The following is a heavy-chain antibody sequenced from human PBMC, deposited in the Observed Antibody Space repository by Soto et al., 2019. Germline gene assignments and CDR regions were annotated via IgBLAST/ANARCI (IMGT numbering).Heavy chain of an antibody. D-gene: IGHD6-25*01. CDR1: GYTFTSFV. J-gene: IGHJ4*02. CDR3: ARADFGVVPAATYIDH. Sequence: QVQLVQSGAEVKKPGASVKVSCKASGYTFTSFVISWVRQAPGQGLEWMGWISASNGDTNSAQKFQGRVTMASDISTNTAYMELRSLRSDDTAVYYCARADFGVVPAATYIDHWGQGTRVSVSS. CDR2: ISASNGDT. V-gene: IGHV1-18*01.